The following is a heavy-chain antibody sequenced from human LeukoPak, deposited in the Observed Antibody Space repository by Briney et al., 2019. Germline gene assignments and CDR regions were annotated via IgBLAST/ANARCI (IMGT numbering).Heavy chain of an antibody. V-gene: IGHV3-73*01. CDR2: IRSKANSYAT. Sequence: PGGSLRLSCAASGFTFSGSAMHWVRQAPGKGLEWVGRIRSKANSYATAYAASVKGRFTISRDGSKNTAYLQMDSLKTEDTAVYYCTRHPLYNWNDSSWGQGTLVTVSS. CDR3: TRHPLYNWNDSS. J-gene: IGHJ5*02. CDR1: GFTFSGSA. D-gene: IGHD1-20*01.